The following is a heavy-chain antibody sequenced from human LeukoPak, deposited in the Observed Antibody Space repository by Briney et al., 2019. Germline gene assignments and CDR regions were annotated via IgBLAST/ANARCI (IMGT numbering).Heavy chain of an antibody. CDR2: ICAYNGNT. Sequence: GASVKVSCKASGYTFTSYGISWVRQAPGQGLEWMGWICAYNGNTNYAQKLQGRVTMTTDTSTSTAYMELRSLRSEDTAVYYCARDPTRTAAGTEYFDYWGQGTLVTVSS. CDR1: GYTFTSYG. J-gene: IGHJ4*02. V-gene: IGHV1-18*01. D-gene: IGHD6-13*01. CDR3: ARDPTRTAAGTEYFDY.